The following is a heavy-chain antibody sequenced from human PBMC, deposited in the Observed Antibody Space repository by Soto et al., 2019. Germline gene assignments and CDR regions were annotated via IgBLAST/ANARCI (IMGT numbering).Heavy chain of an antibody. CDR3: ASGYYDILTGRDTKYYFDY. V-gene: IGHV4-30-4*01. D-gene: IGHD3-9*01. J-gene: IGHJ4*02. Sequence: PSETLSLTCTVSGGSIINGDYYWTWIRQPPGKGLEWIGYIYCSGNTYYNPSLKSRVMISVDTSKNQFSLNLSSVTAADTAVYYCASGYYDILTGRDTKYYFDYWGQGALVTVSS. CDR1: GGSIINGDYY. CDR2: IYCSGNT.